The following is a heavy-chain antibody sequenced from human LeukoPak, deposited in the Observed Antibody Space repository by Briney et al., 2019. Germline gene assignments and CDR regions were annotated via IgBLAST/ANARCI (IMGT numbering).Heavy chain of an antibody. J-gene: IGHJ3*02. CDR1: GFTFSYYY. CDR3: ARDLGI. Sequence: GGSLRLSRAASGFTFSYYYMHWVRQAPGKGLVWVSRIYSDGSDTSYADSVKGRFTISRDSAKNTLYLQMNSLRAEDTAVYYCARDLGIWGQGTMVTVSS. V-gene: IGHV3-74*01. CDR2: IYSDGSDT.